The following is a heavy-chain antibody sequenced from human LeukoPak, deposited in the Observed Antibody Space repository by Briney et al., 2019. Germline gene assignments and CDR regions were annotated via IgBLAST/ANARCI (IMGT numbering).Heavy chain of an antibody. CDR3: ARDPPLYYFDY. J-gene: IGHJ4*02. Sequence: PGGSLRLSCAASGFTVSSNYMSWVRQAPGKGLEWVSVIYSGGSTYYADSVKGRFTISRDNSKNTLYLQMNSLRAEDTAVYYCARDPPLYYFDYWGQGTLVTVSS. CDR1: GFTVSSNY. CDR2: IYSGGST. V-gene: IGHV3-66*01.